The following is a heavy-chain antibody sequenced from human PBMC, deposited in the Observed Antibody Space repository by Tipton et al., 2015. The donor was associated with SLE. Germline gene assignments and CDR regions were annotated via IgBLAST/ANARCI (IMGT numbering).Heavy chain of an antibody. CDR2: IYYSGST. Sequence: TLSLTCAVSSGSISSSGYSWSWIRQPPGKGLEWIGNIYYSGSTNYNPSLKSRVTISVDTSKNQFSLKLSSVTAADTAVYYCAREGGATLLYSLDLWGRGTLVTVSS. D-gene: IGHD2-8*01. CDR1: SGSISSSGYS. V-gene: IGHV4-61*08. CDR3: AREGGATLLYSLDL. J-gene: IGHJ2*01.